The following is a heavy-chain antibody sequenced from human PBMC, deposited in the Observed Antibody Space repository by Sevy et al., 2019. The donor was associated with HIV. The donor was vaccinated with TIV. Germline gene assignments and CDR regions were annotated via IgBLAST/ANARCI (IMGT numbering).Heavy chain of an antibody. V-gene: IGHV3-23*01. CDR1: GFPFSSYA. CDR2: ISGSGSTT. CDR3: AKDGSYLRGYCGGGGCYAFDY. J-gene: IGHJ4*02. Sequence: GGSLRLSCAASGFPFSSYAMGWIRQAPGKGLEWVSAISGSGSTTYSADSVKGRFTISRDNSKNTLYVQMENLRAEDTATYYCAKDGSYLRGYCGGGGCYAFDYWGQGTLVTVSS. D-gene: IGHD2-15*01.